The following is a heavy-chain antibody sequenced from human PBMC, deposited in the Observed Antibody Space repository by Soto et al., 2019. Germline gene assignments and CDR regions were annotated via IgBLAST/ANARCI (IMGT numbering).Heavy chain of an antibody. D-gene: IGHD2-21*01. J-gene: IGHJ6*02. Sequence: GASVQVSCKASGGTFSSYAISWVRQAPGQGLEWMGGIIPIFGTANYAQKFQGRVTITADESTSTAYMELSSLRSEDTAVYYCARDGGGVRYYYYGMDVWGQWTTVTVSS. CDR3: ARDGGGVRYYYYGMDV. V-gene: IGHV1-69*13. CDR2: IIPIFGTA. CDR1: GGTFSSYA.